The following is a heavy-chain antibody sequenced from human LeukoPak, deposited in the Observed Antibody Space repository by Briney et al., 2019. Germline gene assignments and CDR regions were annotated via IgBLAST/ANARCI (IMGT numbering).Heavy chain of an antibody. J-gene: IGHJ4*02. CDR3: ARGWGEKGYCRGGTCNNPLFDY. Sequence: GGSLRLSRAASGFTFSSYWMHWVRQAPGKGLVWVSRIKSDGSTNYADSVKGRFTISRDNAKNTVSLQMNSLRAEDTAVYYCARGWGEKGYCRGGTCNNPLFDYWGQGILVTVSS. CDR1: GFTFSSYW. CDR2: IKSDGST. D-gene: IGHD2-15*01. V-gene: IGHV3-74*01.